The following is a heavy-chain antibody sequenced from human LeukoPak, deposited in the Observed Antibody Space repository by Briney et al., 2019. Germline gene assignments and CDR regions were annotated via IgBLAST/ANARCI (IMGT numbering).Heavy chain of an antibody. CDR2: ISGDGGGT. J-gene: IGHJ3*02. CDR3: AAQWLVLGAFDI. Sequence: PGGSLRLSCAASGSTFSSYAMSWVRQAPGKGLAWVSAISGDGGGTYYADSVKGRFTISRDNSKNTLYLQMNSLRAEDTAVYYCAAQWLVLGAFDIWGQGTVVTVSS. CDR1: GSTFSSYA. V-gene: IGHV3-23*01. D-gene: IGHD6-19*01.